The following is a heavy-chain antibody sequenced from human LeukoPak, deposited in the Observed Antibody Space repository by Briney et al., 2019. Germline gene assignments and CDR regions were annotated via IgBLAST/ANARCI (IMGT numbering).Heavy chain of an antibody. Sequence: SETLSLTCAVYGGSFSGYYWSWIRQPPGKGLEWIGEINHSGSTNYNPSLKSRVTIPVDTSKNQFSLKLSSVTAADTAVYYCASQYSGSPSDYWGQGTLVTVSS. CDR2: INHSGST. D-gene: IGHD1-26*01. V-gene: IGHV4-34*01. J-gene: IGHJ4*02. CDR3: ASQYSGSPSDY. CDR1: GGSFSGYY.